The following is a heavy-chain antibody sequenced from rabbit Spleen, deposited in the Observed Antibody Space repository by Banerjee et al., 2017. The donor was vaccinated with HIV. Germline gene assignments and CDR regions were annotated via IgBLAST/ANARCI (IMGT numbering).Heavy chain of an antibody. CDR2: IYADSSTFT. V-gene: IGHV1S45*01. CDR3: ARKGIYYPDIYTDYLDL. CDR1: GFSFSSNW. J-gene: IGHJ4*01. Sequence: LEESGGGLVKPGGTLTLTCTVSGFSFSSNWICWVRQAPGKGLEWIACIYADSSTFTYFASWAKGRFTISKPSSTTVTLHMTSLTAADTATYFCARKGIYYPDIYTDYLDLWGPGTLVTVS. D-gene: IGHD4-1*01.